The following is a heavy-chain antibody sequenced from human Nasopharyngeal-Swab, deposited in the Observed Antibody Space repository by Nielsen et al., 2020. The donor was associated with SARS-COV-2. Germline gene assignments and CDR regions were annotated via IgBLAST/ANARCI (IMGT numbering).Heavy chain of an antibody. CDR2: INEDGSEK. CDR1: GFRFNTYW. V-gene: IGHV3-7*04. Sequence: GGSLRLSCAASGFRFNTYWMSWVRQAPGKGLGWVASINEDGSEKSYVDSVKGRFTISRDNGKDSVFLHMDSLRAEDTAVYYCARRPDWYNLWGQGALVTVTS. J-gene: IGHJ5*02. CDR3: ARRPDWYNL.